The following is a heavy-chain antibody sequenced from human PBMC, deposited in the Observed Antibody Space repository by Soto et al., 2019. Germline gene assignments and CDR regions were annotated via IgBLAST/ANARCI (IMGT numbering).Heavy chain of an antibody. CDR1: GGTFGSHG. CDR3: ARGAMANFGY. J-gene: IGHJ4*02. D-gene: IGHD5-18*01. Sequence: EASVKVSCKASGGTFGSHGIACVRQAPGQGLEWMGGLIAMLGTTTYARKVQGRATITADESLTSSYLELRSLRSEDTAVYVCARGAMANFGYWGQGTVVTAPQ. V-gene: IGHV1-69*13. CDR2: LIAMLGTT.